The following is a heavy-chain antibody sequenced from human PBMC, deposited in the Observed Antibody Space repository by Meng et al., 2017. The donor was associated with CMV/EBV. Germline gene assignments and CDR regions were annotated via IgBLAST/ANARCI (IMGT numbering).Heavy chain of an antibody. D-gene: IGHD3-10*01. CDR3: ARGMVRGGHTTPFDY. V-gene: IGHV3-20*04. CDR2: INWNGGST. J-gene: IGHJ4*02. Sequence: GGSLRLSCAASGFTFDDYGMSWVRQAPGKGLEWVSGINWNGGSTGYADSVKGRFTISRDNAKNSLYLQMNSLRAEDTALYYCARGMVRGGHTTPFDYWGQGTLVTVSS. CDR1: GFTFDDYG.